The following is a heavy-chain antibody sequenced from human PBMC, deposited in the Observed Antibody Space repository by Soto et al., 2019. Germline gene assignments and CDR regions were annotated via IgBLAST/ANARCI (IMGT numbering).Heavy chain of an antibody. CDR2: IYYSGST. CDR3: ARQYDTAHCGGDCYHDAFDI. J-gene: IGHJ3*02. V-gene: IGHV4-39*01. Sequence: SETLSLTCTVSGGSISSGSYYWGWIRQPPGKGLEWIGSIYYSGSTYYNPSLKSRVTISVDTSKNQFSLKLSSVTAADTAVYYCARQYDTAHCGGDCYHDAFDIWGQGTMVTVS. CDR1: GGSISSGSYY. D-gene: IGHD2-21*02.